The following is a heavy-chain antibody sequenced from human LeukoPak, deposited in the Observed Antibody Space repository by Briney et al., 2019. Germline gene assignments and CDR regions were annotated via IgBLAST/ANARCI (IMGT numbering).Heavy chain of an antibody. J-gene: IGHJ5*02. CDR2: IYYSGST. CDR3: ARWGGEGNWFDP. D-gene: IGHD3-16*01. CDR1: GVSISGSYYY. Sequence: PSETLSLTCAVSGVSISGSYYYWGWIRQPPGKGLEWIGNIYYSGSTYYNASLQSRVTISIDTSKNQFSLKLSSVTAADTAVYYCARWGGEGNWFDPWGQGTLVTVSS. V-gene: IGHV4-39*01.